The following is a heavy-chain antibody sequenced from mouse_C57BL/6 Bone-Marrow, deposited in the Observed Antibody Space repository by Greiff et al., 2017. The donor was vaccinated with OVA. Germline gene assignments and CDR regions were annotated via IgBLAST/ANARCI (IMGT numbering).Heavy chain of an antibody. J-gene: IGHJ3*01. Sequence: QVQLQQSGAELVRPGTSVKLSCKASGYTFTSYWMHWVKQRPGKGLEWIGGIDPSDSYTNYNQKFKGKATLTVDTSSSTAYMQLSSLTSEDSAVYYCAREAQSPWFAYWGQGTLVTVSA. CDR2: IDPSDSYT. CDR3: AREAQSPWFAY. V-gene: IGHV1-59*01. D-gene: IGHD3-2*02. CDR1: GYTFTSYW.